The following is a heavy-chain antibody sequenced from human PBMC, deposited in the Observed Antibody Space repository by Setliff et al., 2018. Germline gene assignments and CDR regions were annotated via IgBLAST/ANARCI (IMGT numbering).Heavy chain of an antibody. J-gene: IGHJ5*02. CDR2: INQSGST. Sequence: PSETLSLTCAVYGGSFNSYYWSWIRQPPGKGLEWIGEINQSGSTNYNPSLKSRVTMSVDTSKNQFSLKLSSVTAADTAVYYCARVGHSTYYNFWSGPRGYNWFDPWGQGTLVTVSS. CDR1: GGSFNSYY. V-gene: IGHV4-34*01. D-gene: IGHD3-3*01. CDR3: ARVGHSTYYNFWSGPRGYNWFDP.